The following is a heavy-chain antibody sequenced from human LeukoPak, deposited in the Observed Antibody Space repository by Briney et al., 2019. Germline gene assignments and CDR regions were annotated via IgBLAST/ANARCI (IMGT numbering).Heavy chain of an antibody. D-gene: IGHD3-10*01. CDR3: ARDVHGSGKNWFDP. J-gene: IGHJ5*02. Sequence: DPGGSLRLSCAASGFTFSSHGMHWVRQAPGKGLEWVSGIWYDGRNSYYADPVKGRFTISRDNSNNTLYLQMNSLRAEDTAVYYCARDVHGSGKNWFDPWGQGTLVFVSS. CDR2: IWYDGRNS. CDR1: GFTFSSHG. V-gene: IGHV3-33*01.